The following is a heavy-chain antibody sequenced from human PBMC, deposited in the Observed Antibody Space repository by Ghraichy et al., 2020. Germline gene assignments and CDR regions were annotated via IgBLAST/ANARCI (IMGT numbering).Heavy chain of an antibody. V-gene: IGHV4-59*01. CDR2: IYYSGST. Sequence: SETLSLTCTVSGGSISSYYWSWIRQPPGKGLEWIGYIYYSGSTNYNPSLKSRVTISVDTSKNQFSLKLSSVTAADTAVYYCARAHSGSYLNWFDPWGQGTLVTVSS. CDR1: GGSISSYY. J-gene: IGHJ5*02. D-gene: IGHD1-26*01. CDR3: ARAHSGSYLNWFDP.